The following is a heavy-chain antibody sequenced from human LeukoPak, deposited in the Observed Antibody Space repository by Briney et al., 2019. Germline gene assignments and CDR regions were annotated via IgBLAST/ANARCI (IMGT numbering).Heavy chain of an antibody. CDR1: GGSISSGSYY. J-gene: IGHJ6*03. Sequence: PSETLSLTCTVSGGSISSGSYYWSWIRQPAGKGLEWIGRIYTSGSTNYNPSLKSRVTISVDTSKNQFSLKLSSVTAADTAVYYCARSLIVVVPAATPYYYYMDVWGKGTTVTISS. V-gene: IGHV4-61*02. D-gene: IGHD2-2*01. CDR2: IYTSGST. CDR3: ARSLIVVVPAATPYYYYMDV.